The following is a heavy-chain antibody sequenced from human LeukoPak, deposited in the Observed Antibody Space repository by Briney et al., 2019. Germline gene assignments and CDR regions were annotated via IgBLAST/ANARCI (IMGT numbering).Heavy chain of an antibody. V-gene: IGHV3-7*01. CDR1: GFIFSSYC. D-gene: IGHD3-22*01. CDR2: IQDDGNMK. Sequence: PGGSLSLSCAASGFIFSSYCVSWVRQAPGRGLEGVANIQDDGNMKQYAVSVRGRFTISRDNTKSSLFLQMSSLRAEDSAVYYCARDERGGYYVDWGQGTLVTVSS. J-gene: IGHJ4*02. CDR3: ARDERGGYYVD.